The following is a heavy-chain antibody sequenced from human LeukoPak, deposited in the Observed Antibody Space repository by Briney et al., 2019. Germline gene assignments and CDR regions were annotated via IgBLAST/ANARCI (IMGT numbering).Heavy chain of an antibody. Sequence: SETLSLTCTVSGGSISSHYWSWIRQPPGKGLEWIGYIYYSGSTNYNPSLKSRVTISVDTSKNQFSLKLSSVTAADTAVYYCARTPFIVGATYSYFDYWGQGTLVTVSS. V-gene: IGHV4-59*11. CDR2: IYYSGST. CDR1: GGSISSHY. D-gene: IGHD1-26*01. J-gene: IGHJ4*02. CDR3: ARTPFIVGATYSYFDY.